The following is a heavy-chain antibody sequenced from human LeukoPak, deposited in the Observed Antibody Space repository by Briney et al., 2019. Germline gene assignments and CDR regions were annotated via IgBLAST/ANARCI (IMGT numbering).Heavy chain of an antibody. CDR2: IYYSGST. J-gene: IGHJ6*02. CDR1: GGSISSYY. Sequence: PSETLSPTCTVSGGSISSYYWSWIRQPPGKGLEWIGYIYYSGSTNYNPSLKSRVTISVDTSKNQFSLKLSSVTAADTAVYYCARGRHSNFYYYYGMDVWGQGTTVTVSS. V-gene: IGHV4-59*01. CDR3: ARGRHSNFYYYYGMDV. D-gene: IGHD4-11*01.